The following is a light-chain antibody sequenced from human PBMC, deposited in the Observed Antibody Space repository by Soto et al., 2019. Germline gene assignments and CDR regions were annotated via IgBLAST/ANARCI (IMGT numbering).Light chain of an antibody. CDR2: DAS. CDR1: QGISNW. Sequence: DIQMTQSPSSVSASVGDRVTITCRASQGISNWLAWYQQRPGXAPNLLIYDASNLETGVPSRFSVSGSGTHITLTISSLKPEDTATYHCQQYNNLPLTFGGGTKVDIK. CDR3: QQYNNLPLT. V-gene: IGKV1-33*01. J-gene: IGKJ4*01.